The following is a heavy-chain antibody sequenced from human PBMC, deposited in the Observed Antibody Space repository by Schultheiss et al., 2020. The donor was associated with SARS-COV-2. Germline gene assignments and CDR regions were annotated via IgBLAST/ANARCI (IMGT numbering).Heavy chain of an antibody. CDR1: GDSISTGGYY. D-gene: IGHD3-3*01. CDR3: ARVGYDFWSGPRAANWFDP. Sequence: SETLSLTCTVSGDSISTGGYYWSWIRQRPGKGLEWIGYIYYSGSTNYNPSLKSRVTISVDTSKNQFSLKLSSVTAADTAVYYCARVGYDFWSGPRAANWFDPWGQGTLVTVSS. CDR2: IYYSGST. V-gene: IGHV4-61*08. J-gene: IGHJ5*02.